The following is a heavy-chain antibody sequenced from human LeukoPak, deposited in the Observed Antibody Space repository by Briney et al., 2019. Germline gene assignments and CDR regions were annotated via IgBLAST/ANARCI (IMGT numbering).Heavy chain of an antibody. CDR2: IYYSGST. CDR3: ARTTMVRGTYYMDV. CDR1: GGSISSTSYY. Sequence: SETLSLTCTVSGGSISSTSYYWDWIRQPPGKGLEWIGNIYYSGSTYYNPSLKSRVTISVDTSKNQFSLKLSSVTAADTAVYYCARTTMVRGTYYMDVWGKGTTVTISS. D-gene: IGHD3-10*01. J-gene: IGHJ6*03. V-gene: IGHV4-39*07.